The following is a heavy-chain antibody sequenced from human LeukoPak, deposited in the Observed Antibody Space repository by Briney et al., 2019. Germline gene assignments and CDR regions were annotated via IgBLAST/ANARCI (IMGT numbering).Heavy chain of an antibody. Sequence: ASVKVSCKASGYIFTSYGISWVRQAPGQGLEWMGWISAYNGNTNCAQKFQGRVTMTTDTSTSTAYMELRSLRSDDTAVYYCARDSPYSSSSLGFDYWGQGTLVTVSS. CDR3: ARDSPYSSSSLGFDY. CDR1: GYIFTSYG. V-gene: IGHV1-18*01. D-gene: IGHD6-13*01. CDR2: ISAYNGNT. J-gene: IGHJ4*02.